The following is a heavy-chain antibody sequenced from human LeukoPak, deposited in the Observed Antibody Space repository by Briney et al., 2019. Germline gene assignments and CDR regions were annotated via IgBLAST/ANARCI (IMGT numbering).Heavy chain of an antibody. CDR2: IYTSGST. CDR1: GFTFSSYA. J-gene: IGHJ4*02. V-gene: IGHV4-4*07. CDR3: ARGEPKYSGSYWAFDY. Sequence: GSLRLSCAASGFTFSSYAMSWIRQPAGKGLEWIGRIYTSGSTNYNPSLKSRVTISVDKSKNQFSLKLSSVTAADTAVYYCARGEPKYSGSYWAFDYWGQGTLVTVSS. D-gene: IGHD1-26*01.